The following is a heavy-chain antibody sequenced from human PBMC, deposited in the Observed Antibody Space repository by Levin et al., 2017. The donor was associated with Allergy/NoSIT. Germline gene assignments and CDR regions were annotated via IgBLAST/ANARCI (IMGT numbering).Heavy chain of an antibody. D-gene: IGHD3-9*01. J-gene: IGHJ4*02. CDR1: SLTDSGVA. CDR3: ANRRHYDISTGYSQSTPFDF. CDR2: IYWDGDK. V-gene: IGHV2-5*02. Sequence: SLTDSGVAVGWIRQPPGKALEWLALIYWDGDKRYSASLKNRLTITKDTSKNQVVLIMTNMDPVDTATYYCANRRHYDISTGYSQSTPFDFWGQGTLVTVSS.